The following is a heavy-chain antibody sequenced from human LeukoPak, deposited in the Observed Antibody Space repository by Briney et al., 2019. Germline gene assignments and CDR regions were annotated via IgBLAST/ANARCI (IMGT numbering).Heavy chain of an antibody. CDR2: VNYSGRT. CDR3: ATHVGRFLEYGFHY. J-gene: IGHJ4*02. D-gene: IGHD3-3*01. CDR1: GGSISSYY. V-gene: IGHV4-59*08. Sequence: SETLSLTCTVPGGSISSYYWSWIRQPPGKGLEWIGHVNYSGRTNYNPSLKSRVTISIDTSKNQVSLKLSSVTAADTAVYYCATHVGRFLEYGFHYWGQGTLVTVSS.